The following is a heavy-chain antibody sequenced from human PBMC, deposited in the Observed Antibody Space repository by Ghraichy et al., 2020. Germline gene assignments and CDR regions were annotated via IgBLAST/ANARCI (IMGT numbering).Heavy chain of an antibody. CDR3: ARVGGPGNLYYYGMDV. J-gene: IGHJ6*02. V-gene: IGHV4-59*01. D-gene: IGHD1-26*01. Sequence: ETLSLTCTVSGGSISSYYWSWIRQPPGKGLEWIGYIYYSGSTNYNPSLKSRVTISVDTSKNQFSLKLSSVTAADTAVYYCARVGGPGNLYYYGMDVWGQGPTVTVSS. CDR2: IYYSGST. CDR1: GGSISSYY.